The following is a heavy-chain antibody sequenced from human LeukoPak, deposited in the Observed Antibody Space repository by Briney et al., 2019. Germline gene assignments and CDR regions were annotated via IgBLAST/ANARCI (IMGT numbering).Heavy chain of an antibody. Sequence: PGGSLRLSCAASGFTFSSYSMNWVRQAPGKGLEWVSYISSSSSTIYYADSVKGRFTISRDNAKNSLYLQMNSLRAEDTAVYYYARVPYAARPPYYYYYMDVWGKGTTVTVSS. V-gene: IGHV3-48*01. CDR3: ARVPYAARPPYYYYYMDV. D-gene: IGHD6-6*01. J-gene: IGHJ6*03. CDR1: GFTFSSYS. CDR2: ISSSSSTI.